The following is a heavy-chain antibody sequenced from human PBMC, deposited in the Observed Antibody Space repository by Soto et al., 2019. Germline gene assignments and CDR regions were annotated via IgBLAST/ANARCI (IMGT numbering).Heavy chain of an antibody. D-gene: IGHD2-8*01. V-gene: IGHV1-58*01. CDR1: GFTFTSSA. CDR2: IAVDRGYT. CDR3: AADATARQQMVHADY. Sequence: QMQLEQSGPEVKKPGTSVKVSCKASGFTFTSSAFQWGRQARGQRLEWIGWIAVDRGYTNYAQRFQDRVTLTRDMSTATTYMELSCLKSEGTAIYYCAADATARQQMVHADYWGQGTLVTVSS. J-gene: IGHJ4*02.